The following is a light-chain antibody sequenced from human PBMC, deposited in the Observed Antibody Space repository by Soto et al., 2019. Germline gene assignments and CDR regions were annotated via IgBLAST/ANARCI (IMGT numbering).Light chain of an antibody. J-gene: IGKJ1*01. Sequence: AIELTQSPSSLSASVGDRVTITCRASQGVSSALSWYQQKPRKSPKLLLYDASTLESGVPSRFSGSGSGRAFILTISSLLSEDFAADYCQQFNSYPRTFGQGTKVEIK. CDR1: QGVSSA. CDR3: QQFNSYPRT. CDR2: DAS. V-gene: IGKV1-13*02.